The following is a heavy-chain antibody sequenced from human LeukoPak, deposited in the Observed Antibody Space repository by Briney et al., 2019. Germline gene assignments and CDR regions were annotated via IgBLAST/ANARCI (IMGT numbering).Heavy chain of an antibody. D-gene: IGHD2-2*01. CDR1: GGSISSYY. CDR2: IYYSGST. J-gene: IGHJ4*02. V-gene: IGHV4-59*01. Sequence: PSETLSLTCTVSGGSISSYYWSWIRQPPGKGLEWIGYIYYSGSTNYNPSLKSRVTISVDTSKNRFSLKLSSVTAADTAVYYCARAGGDCSSTSCYLDYWGQGTLVTVSS. CDR3: ARAGGDCSSTSCYLDY.